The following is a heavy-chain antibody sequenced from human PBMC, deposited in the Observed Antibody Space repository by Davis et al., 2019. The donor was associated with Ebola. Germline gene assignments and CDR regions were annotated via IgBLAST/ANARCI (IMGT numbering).Heavy chain of an antibody. CDR2: IGTAGDT. J-gene: IGHJ4*02. D-gene: IGHD3-10*01. CDR3: ARAGFGEIYFDY. CDR1: GFTFSSYY. Sequence: PGGSLRLSCAASGFTFSSYYMHWVRPATGKGLEWVSAIGTAGDTYYPGSVKGRFTISREKAKNSLYLQMNSLRGEDTAVYYCARAGFGEIYFDYWGQGTLVTVSS. V-gene: IGHV3-13*01.